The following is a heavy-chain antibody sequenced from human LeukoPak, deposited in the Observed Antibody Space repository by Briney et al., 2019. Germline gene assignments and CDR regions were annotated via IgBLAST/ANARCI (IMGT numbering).Heavy chain of an antibody. CDR3: ARGLLWFGELFDY. CDR1: GFTFSSYW. V-gene: IGHV3-74*01. Sequence: GGSLRLSCAASGFTFSSYWMHWVRQAPGKRLVWVSRINSDGSSTSYADSVKGRFTISRDNAKNTLYLQMNSLRAEDTAVYYCARGLLWFGELFDYWGQGTLVTVSS. CDR2: INSDGSST. D-gene: IGHD3-10*01. J-gene: IGHJ4*02.